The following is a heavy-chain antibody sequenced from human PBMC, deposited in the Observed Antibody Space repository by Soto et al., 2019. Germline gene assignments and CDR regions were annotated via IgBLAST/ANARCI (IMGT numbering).Heavy chain of an antibody. CDR3: ARDSGYYDSSGYFPYHYYAMDV. Sequence: AGGSLRLSCAASWFTVSNNYMSWVRQAPGKGLEWVSVIYTGGRTYYADSVKGRFTISRDNSKNTLYLQMNGLRAEDTAVYYCARDSGYYDSSGYFPYHYYAMDVWGQGTTVTVSS. J-gene: IGHJ6*02. V-gene: IGHV3-53*01. CDR1: WFTVSNNY. CDR2: IYTGGRT. D-gene: IGHD3-22*01.